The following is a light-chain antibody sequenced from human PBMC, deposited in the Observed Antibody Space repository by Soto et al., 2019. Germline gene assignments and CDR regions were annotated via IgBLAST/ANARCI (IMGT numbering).Light chain of an antibody. J-gene: IGKJ4*01. V-gene: IGKV3-11*01. Sequence: EIVLTQSPATLSLSPGERATLSCRASQSVSTYLAWYQQKPGQAPRLLIYNASNRATGIPARFSGSGSGTEFTLTISSLEPEDFAVYYCQQRSNWLLTFGGGTKVDIK. CDR3: QQRSNWLLT. CDR2: NAS. CDR1: QSVSTY.